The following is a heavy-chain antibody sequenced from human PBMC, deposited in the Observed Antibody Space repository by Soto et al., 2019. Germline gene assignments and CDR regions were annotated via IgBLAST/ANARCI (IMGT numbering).Heavy chain of an antibody. CDR3: ARVGAGSYDAFDI. Sequence: GGSLRLSCAASGFTFSSYSMNWVRQAPGKGLEWLSYISSSSNTIYYAASVKGRFTISRDNAKNSLHLQMNSLRAEDTAVYYCARVGAGSYDAFDIWGQGTMVTVSS. J-gene: IGHJ3*02. V-gene: IGHV3-48*01. CDR2: ISSSSNTI. CDR1: GFTFSSYS. D-gene: IGHD1-26*01.